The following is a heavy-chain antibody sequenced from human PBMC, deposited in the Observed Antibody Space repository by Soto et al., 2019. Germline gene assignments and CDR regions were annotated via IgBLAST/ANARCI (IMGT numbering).Heavy chain of an antibody. CDR3: AREVYRDLDY. CDR1: GFTFSSYS. V-gene: IGHV3-48*01. J-gene: IGHJ4*02. Sequence: EVQLVESGGGLVQPGGSLRLSCAASGFTFSSYSMSWVRQAPGKGLEWVSYISSLSSSLYYADSVKGRFTISRDNAKNSMVLQMNNLSAEDTAVYYCAREVYRDLDYCGQGTLVTVSS. CDR2: ISSLSSSL.